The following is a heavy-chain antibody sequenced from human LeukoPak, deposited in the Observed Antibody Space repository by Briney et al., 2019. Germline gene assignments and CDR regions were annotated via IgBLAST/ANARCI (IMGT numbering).Heavy chain of an antibody. Sequence: SETLSLTCTVSSDSISNSAYHWGWIRQPPGRGLEWIGTIYYNRGTYYNPSLKSRVTISVDTSKNQFSLKLSSVTAADTAMYYCARLPITKRAMDVWGQGTTVTVSS. J-gene: IGHJ6*02. D-gene: IGHD3-3*01. V-gene: IGHV4-39*01. CDR3: ARLPITKRAMDV. CDR2: IYYNRGT. CDR1: SDSISNSAYH.